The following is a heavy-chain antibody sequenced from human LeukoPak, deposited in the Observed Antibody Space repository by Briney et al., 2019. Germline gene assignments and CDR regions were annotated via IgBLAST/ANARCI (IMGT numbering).Heavy chain of an antibody. J-gene: IGHJ4*02. V-gene: IGHV3-21*01. CDR2: ISGSSSYI. CDR3: AREPYCSSTSCYFDY. D-gene: IGHD2-2*01. Sequence: GSLRLSCAASGFTFKTYTMHWVRQAPGKGLEWVSSISGSSSYIYYADSVKGRFTISRDNAKNSLYLQMNSLRAEDTAVYYCAREPYCSSTSCYFDYWGQGTLVTVSS. CDR1: GFTFKTYT.